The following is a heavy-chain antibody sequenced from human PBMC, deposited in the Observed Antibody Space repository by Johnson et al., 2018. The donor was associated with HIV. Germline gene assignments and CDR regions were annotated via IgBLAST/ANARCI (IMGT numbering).Heavy chain of an antibody. CDR3: ARGREDF. J-gene: IGHJ3*01. V-gene: IGHV3-7*01. CDR1: RFTFSTYW. CDR2: IKEDGSEK. Sequence: VQLMESGGGLVQPGGSLRLSCAASRFTFSTYWMTWVRQAPGKGLEWVANIKEDGSEKYYVDSVKGRFTISRDNAKNSLYLRMNSLRVDDTAVYYCARGREDFWGQGTMVTVSP. D-gene: IGHD1-26*01.